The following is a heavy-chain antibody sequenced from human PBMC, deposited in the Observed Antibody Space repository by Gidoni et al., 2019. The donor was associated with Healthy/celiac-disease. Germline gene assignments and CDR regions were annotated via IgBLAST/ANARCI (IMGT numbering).Heavy chain of an antibody. CDR1: GGSFSGYY. D-gene: IGHD3-9*01. V-gene: IGHV4-34*01. J-gene: IGHJ4*02. CDR2: INHSGST. Sequence: QVQLQQWGAGLLKPSETLSLTCAVYGGSFSGYYWSWIRPPPGKGLEWIGEINHSGSTNYNPSLKSRVTISVDTSKNQFSLKLSSVTAADTAVYYCARDKLRYFDWLLGGFDYWGQGTLVTVSS. CDR3: ARDKLRYFDWLLGGFDY.